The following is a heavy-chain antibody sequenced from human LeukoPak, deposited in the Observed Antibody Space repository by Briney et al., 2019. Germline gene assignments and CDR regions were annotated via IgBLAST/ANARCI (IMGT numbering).Heavy chain of an antibody. Sequence: KPSETLSLTCAVYGGSFSGYYWSWIRQPPGKGLEWIGEINHSGSTNYNPSLKSRVTISVDTSKNQFSLKLSSVTAADTAVYYCASLETGDIVVVPEDYWGQGTLVTVSS. CDR1: GGSFSGYY. J-gene: IGHJ4*02. CDR2: INHSGST. D-gene: IGHD2-2*01. CDR3: ASLETGDIVVVPEDY. V-gene: IGHV4-34*01.